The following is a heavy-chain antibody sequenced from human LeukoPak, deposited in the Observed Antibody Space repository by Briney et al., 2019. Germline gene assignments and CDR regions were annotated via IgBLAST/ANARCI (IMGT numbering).Heavy chain of an antibody. CDR2: MNPKSGNT. J-gene: IGHJ5*02. CDR3: AKAAIMAPMNADWFDP. D-gene: IGHD5-12*01. CDR1: GYTFTNYE. V-gene: IGHV1-8*01. Sequence: GASVKASCKASGYTFTNYEINWVRQATGQGLEWMGWMNPKSGNTAYAQKFQGRVSMTWDTSIGTAYLELSSLTSDDTAVYYCAKAAIMAPMNADWFDPWGQGTLVTVSS.